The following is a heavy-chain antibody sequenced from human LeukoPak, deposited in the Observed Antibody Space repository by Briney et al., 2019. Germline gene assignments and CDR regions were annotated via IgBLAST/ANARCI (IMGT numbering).Heavy chain of an antibody. CDR3: AKLRSFSTLYSAYLDAFDV. D-gene: IGHD5-12*01. J-gene: IGHJ3*01. V-gene: IGHV3-23*01. CDR1: GFTFSSYA. Sequence: GGSLRLSCAASGFTFSSYAMSWVRQAPGKGLEWVSSLSGSSGSTYYADSVKGRFTISRDNSKNTLYLQMNSLRAEDTAVYYCAKLRSFSTLYSAYLDAFDVWGQGTMVTVSS. CDR2: LSGSSGST.